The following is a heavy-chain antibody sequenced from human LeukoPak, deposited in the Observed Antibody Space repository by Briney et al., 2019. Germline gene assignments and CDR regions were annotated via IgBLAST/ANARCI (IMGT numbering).Heavy chain of an antibody. Sequence: SETLSLTCTVSGGSISSYYWSWIRQPAGKGLEWIGRICTSGSTNYNPSLKSRVTMSVDTSKNQFSLKLSSVTAADTAVYYCARGDPAAGQNAAGSDYWGQGTLVTVSS. CDR2: ICTSGST. D-gene: IGHD6-13*01. CDR3: ARGDPAAGQNAAGSDY. V-gene: IGHV4-4*07. CDR1: GGSISSYY. J-gene: IGHJ4*02.